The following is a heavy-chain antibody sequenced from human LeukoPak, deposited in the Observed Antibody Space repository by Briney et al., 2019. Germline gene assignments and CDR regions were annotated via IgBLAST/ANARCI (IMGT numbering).Heavy chain of an antibody. V-gene: IGHV3-23*01. D-gene: IGHD4-23*01. CDR3: AKYAPPTTVVTRFFDS. J-gene: IGHJ4*03. CDR2: IGRCGGDI. Sequence: GGSLRLSCAASGFTFSSYAMTWVRQAPGKGLEWVSVIGRCGGDIHYADSVEGRFTISRDNSKNTLYLQMNSLRVEDTAIYYCAKYAPPTTVVTRFFDSWGQGTLVTVSS. CDR1: GFTFSSYA.